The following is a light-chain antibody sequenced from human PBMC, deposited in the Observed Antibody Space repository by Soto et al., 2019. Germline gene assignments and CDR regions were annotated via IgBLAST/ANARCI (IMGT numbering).Light chain of an antibody. CDR2: KAS. V-gene: IGKV1-5*03. J-gene: IGKJ1*01. Sequence: EIPLTHSASNLSASVGDRATIXCRASHTVRSHFGWYQQKPGKAPKRLISKASTLERGVPSRFSGSGSGTEFTLTIGSLQSEDFATYYCQQYYSYPRTFGQGTKVDIK. CDR3: QQYYSYPRT. CDR1: HTVRSH.